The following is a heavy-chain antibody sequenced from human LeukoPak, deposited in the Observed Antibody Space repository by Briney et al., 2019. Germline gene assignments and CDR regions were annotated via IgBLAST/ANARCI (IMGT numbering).Heavy chain of an antibody. V-gene: IGHV3-23*01. CDR3: SKGSSRSWYFSYYMDV. Sequence: GGSLRLSCAASGFTFSSYAMSWVRQAPGKGLEWVSAISGSGGSTYYADSVKGRFTISRDNSKNTLYLQMNSLRAEDTAVYYCSKGSSRSWYFSYYMDVWGKGTTVTVS. J-gene: IGHJ6*03. D-gene: IGHD6-13*01. CDR2: ISGSGGST. CDR1: GFTFSSYA.